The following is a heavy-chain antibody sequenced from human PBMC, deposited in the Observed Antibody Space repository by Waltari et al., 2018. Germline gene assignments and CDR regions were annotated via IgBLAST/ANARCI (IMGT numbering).Heavy chain of an antibody. CDR3: ARDPCSGGSCPLS. CDR2: ISSSSGYI. CDR1: GFTFSSYS. D-gene: IGHD2-15*01. Sequence: EVQLVESGGGLVKPGGSLRLSCAASGFTFSSYSMTWVRPAPGKGLEWVSSISSSSGYIYYADSVKGRFTISRDNAKNSLYLQMNSLRAEDTAVYYCARDPCSGGSCPLSWGQGTLVTVSS. J-gene: IGHJ5*02. V-gene: IGHV3-21*01.